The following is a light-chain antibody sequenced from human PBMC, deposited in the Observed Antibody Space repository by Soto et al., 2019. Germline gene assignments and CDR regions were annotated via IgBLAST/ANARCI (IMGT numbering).Light chain of an antibody. V-gene: IGLV2-8*01. CDR1: SRDFGGYHY. Sequence: QSVLTQPPSASGSPGQSVTISCTGNSRDFGGYHYVSWYQQHPGKAPKLMIYEVSKRPSGVPDRFSGPKSGNTASLTVSGLQAEDEADYYCSSYAGSNILYVFGTGTKVTVL. CDR2: EVS. CDR3: SSYAGSNILYV. J-gene: IGLJ1*01.